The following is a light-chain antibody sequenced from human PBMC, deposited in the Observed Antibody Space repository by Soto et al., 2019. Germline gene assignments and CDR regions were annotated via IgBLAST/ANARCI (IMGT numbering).Light chain of an antibody. V-gene: IGKV1-6*01. J-gene: IGKJ1*01. CDR1: QGIRKD. Sequence: AIQMTQSPSAVSASVGDGVTITCRASQGIRKDLGRYQQKPGKAPKLLIYAASTLHIGVPSRFSGSGSGTDFTLTISSLQPEDFATYYCLQDYNYPWTFGQGTKVEIK. CDR2: AAS. CDR3: LQDYNYPWT.